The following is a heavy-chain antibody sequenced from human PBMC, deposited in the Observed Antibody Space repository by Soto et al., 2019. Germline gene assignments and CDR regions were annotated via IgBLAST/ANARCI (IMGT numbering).Heavy chain of an antibody. D-gene: IGHD3-22*01. CDR2: IYYSGST. CDR3: ARLGLYYYDSSGTYWAFDI. J-gene: IGHJ3*02. CDR1: GGSISSYY. V-gene: IGHV4-59*01. Sequence: SETLSLTCTVSGGSISSYYWSWIRQPPGKGLEWIGYIYYSGSTNYDPSLKSRVTISVDTSKNQFSLKLSSVTAADTAVYYCARLGLYYYDSSGTYWAFDIWGQGTMVT.